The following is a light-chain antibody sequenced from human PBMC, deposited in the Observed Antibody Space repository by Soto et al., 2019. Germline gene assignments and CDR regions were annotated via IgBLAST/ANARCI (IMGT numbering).Light chain of an antibody. J-gene: IGKJ4*01. Sequence: EVVLTQSPGTLSLSQGEIASLYFSASRSVRSNFLAWYHQRPGRAPRLLIYGASSRATDIPDRFSGSVSGTDFTLTISRVEPEDFGVYYCQQYGNAPLAFGGGTKVDIK. CDR1: RSVRSNF. CDR2: GAS. CDR3: QQYGNAPLA. V-gene: IGKV3-20*01.